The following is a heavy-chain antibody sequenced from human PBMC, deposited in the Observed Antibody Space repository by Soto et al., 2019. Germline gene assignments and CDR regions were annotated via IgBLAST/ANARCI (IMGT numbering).Heavy chain of an antibody. Sequence: AGGSLRLSCAASGFTFSSYAMHWVRRAPGKGLEWVAVISYDGSNKYYADSVKGRFTISRDNSKNTLYLQMNSLRAEDTAVYYCARDRLLWFGELSRPPNWFDPWGQGTLVTVSS. J-gene: IGHJ5*02. D-gene: IGHD3-10*01. CDR2: ISYDGSNK. CDR3: ARDRLLWFGELSRPPNWFDP. CDR1: GFTFSSYA. V-gene: IGHV3-30-3*01.